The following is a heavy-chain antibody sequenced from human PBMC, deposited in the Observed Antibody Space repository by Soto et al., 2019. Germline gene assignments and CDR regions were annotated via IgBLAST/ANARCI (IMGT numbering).Heavy chain of an antibody. CDR2: ISSSSSYI. CDR3: ARDFGRDTAMVTPFFDY. Sequence: GGSLRLSCAASGFTFSSYSMNWVRQAPGKGLEWVSSISSSSSYIYYADSVKGRFTISRDNAKNSLYLQMNSLRAEDTAVYYCARDFGRDTAMVTPFFDYWGQGTLVTVSS. CDR1: GFTFSSYS. J-gene: IGHJ4*02. V-gene: IGHV3-21*01. D-gene: IGHD5-18*01.